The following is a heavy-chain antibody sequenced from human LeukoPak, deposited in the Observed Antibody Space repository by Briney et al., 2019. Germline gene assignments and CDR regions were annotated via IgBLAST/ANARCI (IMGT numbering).Heavy chain of an antibody. CDR2: ISSSSYI. CDR3: AKGLVVVAYDAFDI. J-gene: IGHJ3*02. Sequence: GGSLRLSCAASGFTFSSYSMNWVRQAPGKGLEWVPSISSSSYIYYADSVKGRFTISRDNAKNSLYLQMNSLRAEDTAVYYCAKGLVVVAYDAFDIWGQGTMVTVSS. CDR1: GFTFSSYS. D-gene: IGHD2-15*01. V-gene: IGHV3-21*04.